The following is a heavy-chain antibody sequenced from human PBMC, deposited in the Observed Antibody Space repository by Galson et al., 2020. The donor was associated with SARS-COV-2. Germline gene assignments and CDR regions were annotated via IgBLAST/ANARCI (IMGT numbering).Heavy chain of an antibody. CDR1: GGSIRSSSYY. CDR2: IYYSGST. V-gene: IGHV4-39*01. D-gene: IGHD3-3*01. Sequence: SQTLSLTCTVSGGSIRSSSYYWGWIRQPPGKGLEWIGSIYYSGSTYYNPSLKSRVTISEDTSKNQFSLKLSSVTAADTAVYYCARLPASSITSFGVVNLGYYFDYWGQGTLGTVSS. J-gene: IGHJ4*02. CDR3: ARLPASSITSFGVVNLGYYFDY.